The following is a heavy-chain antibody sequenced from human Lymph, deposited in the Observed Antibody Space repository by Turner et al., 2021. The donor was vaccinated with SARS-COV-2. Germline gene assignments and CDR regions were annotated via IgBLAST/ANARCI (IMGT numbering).Heavy chain of an antibody. V-gene: IGHV4-39*01. CDR3: ARLPVGYYGSGSYYHYGMDV. D-gene: IGHD3-10*01. CDR1: GAPLAGSSYS. J-gene: IGHJ6*02. CDR2: IYYSGIT. Sequence: QLQLQESGPGLVKPSETLSLTCTAPGAPLAGSSYSWGWLRPPQGKGLEWIGSIYYSGITYYTPSLKSRVTISVDTSKNQFSLKLSSVTAADTAVYYCARLPVGYYGSGSYYHYGMDVWGQGTTVTVSS.